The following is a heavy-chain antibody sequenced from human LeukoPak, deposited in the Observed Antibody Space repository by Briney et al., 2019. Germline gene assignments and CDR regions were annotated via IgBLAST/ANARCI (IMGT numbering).Heavy chain of an antibody. J-gene: IGHJ3*02. Sequence: NPSETLSLTCTVSGGSISSYYWSWIRQPAGKGLEWIGRIYASGSTDYNPSLKSRVTMSVDTSKNQFSLKLNSVTAADSAVYYCERFRDYKEAFDIWGQGTMVTVSS. CDR2: IYASGST. CDR3: ERFRDYKEAFDI. CDR1: GGSISSYY. V-gene: IGHV4-4*07. D-gene: IGHD3-10*01.